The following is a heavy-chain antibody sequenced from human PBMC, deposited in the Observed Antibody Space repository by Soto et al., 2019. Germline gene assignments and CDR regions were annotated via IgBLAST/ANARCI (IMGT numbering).Heavy chain of an antibody. V-gene: IGHV4-59*08. CDR1: SGPSKSHN. J-gene: IGHJ6*01. D-gene: IGHD3-10*01. Sequence: QVQVQQSGPGLVKPSETLYLTCTVSSGPSKSHNWGWIRQPPGRGLEWIGYVYDNWSTSYNPSLKRRDTVAADTSTNPISRALRLVTAADTAVYYCVRQGIGFLHGLVDVWGQGTTVIVSS. CDR2: VYDNWST. CDR3: VRQGIGFLHGLVDV.